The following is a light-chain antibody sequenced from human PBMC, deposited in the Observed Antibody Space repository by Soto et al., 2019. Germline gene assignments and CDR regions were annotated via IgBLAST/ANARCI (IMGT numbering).Light chain of an antibody. V-gene: IGLV2-14*01. J-gene: IGLJ1*01. CDR1: NSDVGGFNY. CDR3: SSYTTSSSYV. Sequence: QSVLTPPASVSGSPGEAITISCTGTNSDVGGFNYVSWYQQHPDKDPNLVIFDGYSRPSGISNRFSDSKSGNTASLTISGLQAEDEADYYCSSYTTSSSYVFGAGTKVTVL. CDR2: DGY.